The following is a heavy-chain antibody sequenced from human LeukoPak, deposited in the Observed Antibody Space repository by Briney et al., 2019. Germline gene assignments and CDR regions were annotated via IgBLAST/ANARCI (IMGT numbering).Heavy chain of an antibody. CDR3: AKYGLGLLVYADFDH. D-gene: IGHD2-8*01. CDR2: MSGSGGST. Sequence: GGSLRLSCAASGFTFRNYAMSWVRQAPGRGLEWVSGMSGSGGSTYYADSVKGRFTISRDNSKNTLYLQMNSLRAEDTAVYYCAKYGLGLLVYADFDHWGQGTLVTVSS. V-gene: IGHV3-23*01. CDR1: GFTFRNYA. J-gene: IGHJ4*02.